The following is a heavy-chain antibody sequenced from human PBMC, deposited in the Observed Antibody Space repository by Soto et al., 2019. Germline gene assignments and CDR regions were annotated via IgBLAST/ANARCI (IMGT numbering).Heavy chain of an antibody. CDR3: AKTTVTTYYYYYYGMDV. J-gene: IGHJ6*02. CDR2: ISGSGGST. CDR1: GFTFSSYA. D-gene: IGHD4-17*01. Sequence: VQLLASGGGLVQPGGSLRLSCAASGFTFSSYAMSWVRQAPGKGLEWVSAISGSGGSTYYADSVKGRFTISRDNSKNTLYLQMNSLRAEDTAVYYCAKTTVTTYYYYYYGMDVWGQGTTVTVSS. V-gene: IGHV3-23*01.